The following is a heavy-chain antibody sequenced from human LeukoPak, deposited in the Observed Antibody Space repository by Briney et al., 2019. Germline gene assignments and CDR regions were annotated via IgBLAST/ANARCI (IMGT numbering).Heavy chain of an antibody. Sequence: GGSLRLSCAASGFTFSSYGMHWVRQAPGKGLEWVAVISYVGSNKYYADSVKGRFTISRDNSKNTLYLQMNSLRAEDTAVYYCAKVSPYGDYVFDYWGQGTLVTVSS. V-gene: IGHV3-30*18. J-gene: IGHJ4*02. CDR2: ISYVGSNK. D-gene: IGHD4-17*01. CDR1: GFTFSSYG. CDR3: AKVSPYGDYVFDY.